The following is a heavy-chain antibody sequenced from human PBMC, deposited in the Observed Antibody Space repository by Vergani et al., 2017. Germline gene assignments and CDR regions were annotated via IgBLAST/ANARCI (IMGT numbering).Heavy chain of an antibody. Sequence: EVQLVESGGGLVQPGGSLRLSCAASGFTFDDYAMHWVRQAPGKGLEWVSGISWNSGSIGYADSVKGRFTISRDNAKNSLYLQMNSLRAEDTALYYCAKDSYLYYYYGMDVWGQGTTVTVSS. CDR1: GFTFDDYA. J-gene: IGHJ6*02. V-gene: IGHV3-9*01. CDR3: AKDSYLYYYYGMDV. CDR2: ISWNSGSI.